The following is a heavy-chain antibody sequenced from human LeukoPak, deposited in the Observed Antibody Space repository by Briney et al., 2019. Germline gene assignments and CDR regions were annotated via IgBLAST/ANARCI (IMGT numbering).Heavy chain of an antibody. CDR2: IYTGGST. CDR3: ARDNYGGSLDF. Sequence: GGSLRLSCAASGFTVSSTYMSRVRQAPGRGLEWVSVIYTGGSTYYADSVKGRFTISRDNSKNTLCLQMNSLRAEDTAVYYCARDNYGGSLDFWGQGTLVTVSS. D-gene: IGHD4-23*01. J-gene: IGHJ4*02. V-gene: IGHV3-53*01. CDR1: GFTVSSTY.